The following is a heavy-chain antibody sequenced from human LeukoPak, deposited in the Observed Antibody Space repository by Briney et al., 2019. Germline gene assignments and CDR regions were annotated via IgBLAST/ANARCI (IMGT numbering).Heavy chain of an antibody. CDR3: ARSLEAGYSSSWYWGY. CDR2: INPDGSST. J-gene: IGHJ4*02. CDR1: GFTFRNYW. D-gene: IGHD6-13*01. V-gene: IGHV3-74*01. Sequence: GGSLRLSCVASGFTFRNYWMYWVRQAPGKGLVWLSRINPDGSSTTYADSVKGRFTISRDNAKNSLYLQMNSLRAEDTAVYYCARSLEAGYSSSWYWGYWGQGTLVTVSS.